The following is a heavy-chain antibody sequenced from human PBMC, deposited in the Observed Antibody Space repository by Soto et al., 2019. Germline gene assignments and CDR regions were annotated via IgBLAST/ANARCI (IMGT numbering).Heavy chain of an antibody. J-gene: IGHJ6*02. CDR2: IWYDGSNK. V-gene: IGHV3-33*01. CDR1: GFIFSTYG. D-gene: IGHD2-2*02. Sequence: GGSLRLSCAASGFIFSTYGMHWVRQAPGKGLEWVAVIWYDGSNKYYADSVKGRFTISRDNSKNTLYLQMNSLRAEDTAVYYCARVGPYTADYGLDVWGQGTTVTVSS. CDR3: ARVGPYTADYGLDV.